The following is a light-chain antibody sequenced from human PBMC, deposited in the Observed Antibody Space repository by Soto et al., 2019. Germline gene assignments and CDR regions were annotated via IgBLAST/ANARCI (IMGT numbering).Light chain of an antibody. Sequence: QPVLTQPPSASASLGASGTLTCTLSSGYSNYKVDWYQQRPGKGPRFVMRVGTGGIVGSKGDGIPDRFSVLGSGLNRYLTIKNIEEEDESDYHCGADHGSGSNFVYVFGTGTKLTVL. J-gene: IGLJ1*01. CDR3: GADHGSGSNFVYV. CDR1: SGYSNYK. CDR2: VGTGGIVG. V-gene: IGLV9-49*01.